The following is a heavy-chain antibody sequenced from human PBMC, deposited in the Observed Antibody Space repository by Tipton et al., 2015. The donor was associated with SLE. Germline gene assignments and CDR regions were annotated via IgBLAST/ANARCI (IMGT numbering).Heavy chain of an antibody. D-gene: IGHD3-10*01. Sequence: TLSLTCAVYGGSFCGFYWGWVRQPPGKGLEWIGEINHSGSTYYNPSLKSRVTISVDTSKNQFSLKLSSVTAADTAVYFCARRGSRVYWGQGTLVPVSS. CDR3: ARRGSRVY. V-gene: IGHV4-34*01. CDR1: GGSFCGFY. J-gene: IGHJ4*02. CDR2: INHSGST.